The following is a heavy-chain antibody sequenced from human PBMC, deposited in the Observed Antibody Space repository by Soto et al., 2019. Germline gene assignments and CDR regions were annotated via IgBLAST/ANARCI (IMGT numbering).Heavy chain of an antibody. Sequence: GASVKVSRKASGYTFTSHILHWVRQAPGQRLEWMGWINADNGNTKYSGKFQGRVTITRDISASAVYMELISLRSEDTALYYCARDLCRSTSCAPWFDPWGQGTLVTVSS. J-gene: IGHJ5*02. D-gene: IGHD2-2*01. CDR2: INADNGNT. V-gene: IGHV1-3*01. CDR1: GYTFTSHI. CDR3: ARDLCRSTSCAPWFDP.